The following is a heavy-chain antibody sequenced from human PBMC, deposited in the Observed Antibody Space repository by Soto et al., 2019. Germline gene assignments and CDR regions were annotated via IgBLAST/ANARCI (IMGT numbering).Heavy chain of an antibody. CDR1: GFTFSHYG. CDR3: ARDPEGINDFDY. Sequence: EVQLVESGGGLVQPGGSLRLSCAASGFTFSHYGMNWARQAPGRGLEWVTHINSGGGTKSYSDSVKGRFTISRDDAKNTLYLQMNSLRADHTAIYYCARDPEGINDFDYWGQGTLVTVSS. CDR2: INSGGGTK. J-gene: IGHJ4*02. D-gene: IGHD2-21*01. V-gene: IGHV3-48*03.